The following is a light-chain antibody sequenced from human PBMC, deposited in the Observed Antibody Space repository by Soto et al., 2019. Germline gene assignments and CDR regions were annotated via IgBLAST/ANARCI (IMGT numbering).Light chain of an antibody. Sequence: QSVLTQPPSVSGSPGQSVTISCSVVTSDVGDYEHVSWYQQHPGKAPKLMIYEVSKRPSGVPDRFSGSKSGNTASLTVSGLQAEDEADYYCSSYAGSNKSVFGTGTKLTVL. J-gene: IGLJ1*01. CDR3: SSYAGSNKSV. V-gene: IGLV2-8*01. CDR2: EVS. CDR1: TSDVGDYEH.